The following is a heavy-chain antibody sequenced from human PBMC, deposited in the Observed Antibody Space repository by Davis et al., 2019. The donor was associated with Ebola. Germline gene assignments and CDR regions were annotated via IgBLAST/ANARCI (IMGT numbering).Heavy chain of an antibody. Sequence: GESLKISCKASGYSFTSFWIGWVRQPPGQGLEWMGAILPGDSDTRYSPSFQGQVTISADKSISTAYLQWSSLKASDTAMYYCARLGGDSSRFYYYGMDVWGQGTTVTVSS. V-gene: IGHV5-51*01. CDR2: ILPGDSDT. CDR3: ARLGGDSSRFYYYGMDV. D-gene: IGHD6-13*01. CDR1: GYSFTSFW. J-gene: IGHJ6*02.